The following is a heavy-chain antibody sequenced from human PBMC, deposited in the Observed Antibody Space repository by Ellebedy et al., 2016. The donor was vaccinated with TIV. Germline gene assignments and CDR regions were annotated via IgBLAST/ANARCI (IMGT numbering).Heavy chain of an antibody. CDR1: GLSFSHYP. D-gene: IGHD6-19*01. CDR2: MAPDASDK. V-gene: IGHV3-30-3*01. J-gene: IGHJ4*02. Sequence: GESLKISCAASGLSFSHYPMHWVRQAPGKGLEWVAVMAPDASDKPFADSMKGRFTFSRDNSKNTMYLQMDSLRPEDTAVYWCAREGGSSGRAGYFDYWGQGTLVTVSS. CDR3: AREGGSSGRAGYFDY.